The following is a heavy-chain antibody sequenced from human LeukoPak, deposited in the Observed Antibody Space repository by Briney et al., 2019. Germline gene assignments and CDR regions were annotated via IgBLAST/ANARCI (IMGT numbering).Heavy chain of an antibody. CDR3: ASSGWYENDAFDI. Sequence: ASVKVSCKASGYTFTGYYMHWVRQAPGQGLEWMGWINPNSGGTNYVKKFQGRVTMTRDTSISTAYMELSRLRSDDTAVYYCASSGWYENDAFDIWGQGTMVTVSS. V-gene: IGHV1-2*02. D-gene: IGHD6-19*01. CDR2: INPNSGGT. J-gene: IGHJ3*02. CDR1: GYTFTGYY.